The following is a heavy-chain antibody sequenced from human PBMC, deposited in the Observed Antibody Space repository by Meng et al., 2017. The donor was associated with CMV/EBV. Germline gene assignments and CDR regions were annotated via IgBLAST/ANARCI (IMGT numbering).Heavy chain of an antibody. J-gene: IGHJ4*02. D-gene: IGHD6-19*01. CDR2: VNSNNDAT. V-gene: IGHV1-2*02. Sequence: QVLLVQSGAEMKKPGASVKASCTTSGFTFSDYYIHWVRQAPGQGLEWMGWVNSNNDATNYARKFQGRVSMTRDTSISTAHMELSRLMSDDTAVYYCVRSSGWSLFDYWGQGTLVTVSS. CDR3: VRSSGWSLFDY. CDR1: GFTFSDYY.